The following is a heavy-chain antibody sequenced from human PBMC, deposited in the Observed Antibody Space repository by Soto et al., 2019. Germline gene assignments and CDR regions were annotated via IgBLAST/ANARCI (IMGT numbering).Heavy chain of an antibody. J-gene: IGHJ4*02. CDR3: ATDSGYTYGYFDY. D-gene: IGHD4-17*01. CDR2: ISNSGST. CDR1: GGSVTSDEDY. Sequence: PSETLSLTCTVSGGSVTSDEDYWSWIRQSPGKGLEWIGYISNSGSTGYNPSLKTRLSMSVDRSKNQFTLGLTSVTAADTAVYFCATDSGYTYGYFDYWGQGTQVTVSS. V-gene: IGHV4-30-4*01.